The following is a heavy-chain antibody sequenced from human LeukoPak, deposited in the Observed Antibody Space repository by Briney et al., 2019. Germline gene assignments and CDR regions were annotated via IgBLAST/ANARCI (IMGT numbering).Heavy chain of an antibody. D-gene: IGHD1/OR15-1a*01. Sequence: GGSLRLSCAVSGFPFSNSWMYWVRQAPGKGLEGVANINKEGGGISYVDSVKGRFIISRDNARNSLYLQMNSLRVEDTAVYFCAGGNSMDVWGKGTAVTVSS. V-gene: IGHV3-7*03. J-gene: IGHJ6*04. CDR3: AGGNSMDV. CDR2: INKEGGGI. CDR1: GFPFSNSW.